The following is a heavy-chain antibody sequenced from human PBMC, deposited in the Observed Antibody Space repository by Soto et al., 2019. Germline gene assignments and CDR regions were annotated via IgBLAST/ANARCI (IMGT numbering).Heavy chain of an antibody. CDR3: ARAGMRAVAGYYGMDV. J-gene: IGHJ6*02. V-gene: IGHV3-30*03. Sequence: GGSLRLSCAASGFTFSSYGMHWVRKDPGKGLEWVAVISYDGSNKYYADSVKGRFTISRDNSKNTLYLQMNSLRAEDTAVYYCARAGMRAVAGYYGMDVWGQGTTVTVSS. CDR1: GFTFSSYG. CDR2: ISYDGSNK. D-gene: IGHD6-19*01.